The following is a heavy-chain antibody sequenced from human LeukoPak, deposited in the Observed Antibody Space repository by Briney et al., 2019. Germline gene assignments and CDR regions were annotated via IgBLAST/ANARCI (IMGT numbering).Heavy chain of an antibody. D-gene: IGHD6-13*01. CDR2: IKQDGSEK. J-gene: IGHJ6*03. V-gene: IGHV3-7*01. Sequence: PGGSLRLSCAASGFSVSDYAMAWVRQAPGKGLEWVANIKQDGSEKYYVDSVKGRFTISRDNAKNSLYLQMNSLRAEDTAVYYCARAAYSSSWQPRVGSYYYYYYMDVWGKGTTVTVSS. CDR3: ARAAYSSSWQPRVGSYYYYYYMDV. CDR1: GFSVSDYA.